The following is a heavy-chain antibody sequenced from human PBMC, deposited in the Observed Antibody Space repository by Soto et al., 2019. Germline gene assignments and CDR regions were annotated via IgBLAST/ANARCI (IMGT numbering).Heavy chain of an antibody. Sequence: GASVKVSCKASGGTFSSYAISWVRQAPGQGLEWMGGIIPIFGTANYAQKFQGRVTITADKSTSTAYMELSSLRSEDTAVYYCARVIVVVPAAISPRYYGMDVWGQGTTVTV. V-gene: IGHV1-69*06. J-gene: IGHJ6*02. D-gene: IGHD2-2*02. CDR3: ARVIVVVPAAISPRYYGMDV. CDR2: IIPIFGTA. CDR1: GGTFSSYA.